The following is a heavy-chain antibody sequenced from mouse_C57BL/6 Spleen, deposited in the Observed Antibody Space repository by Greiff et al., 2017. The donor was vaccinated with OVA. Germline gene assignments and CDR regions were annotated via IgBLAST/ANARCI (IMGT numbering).Heavy chain of an antibody. CDR3: ARLSDYDLFAY. CDR1: GYTFTSYG. Sequence: QVQLKESGAELARPGASVKLSCKASGYTFTSYGISWVKQRTGQGLEWIGEIYPRSGNTYYNEKFKGKATLTADKSSSTAYMELRSLTSEDSAVYFCARLSDYDLFAYWGQGTLVTVSA. CDR2: IYPRSGNT. J-gene: IGHJ3*01. D-gene: IGHD2-4*01. V-gene: IGHV1-81*01.